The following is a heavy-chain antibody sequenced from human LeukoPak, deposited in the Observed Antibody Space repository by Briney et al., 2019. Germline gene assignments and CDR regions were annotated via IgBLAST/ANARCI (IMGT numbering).Heavy chain of an antibody. J-gene: IGHJ4*02. CDR2: IIPIFGTA. CDR3: ARDDGIYGGNSGFDY. D-gene: IGHD4-23*01. Sequence: SVKVSCKASGGTFSSYAISWVRQAPGQGLEWMGGIIPIFGTANYAQKFQGRVTITTDESTSTAYMELSSLRSEDTAVYYCARDDGIYGGNSGFDYWGQGTLVTVSS. CDR1: GGTFSSYA. V-gene: IGHV1-69*05.